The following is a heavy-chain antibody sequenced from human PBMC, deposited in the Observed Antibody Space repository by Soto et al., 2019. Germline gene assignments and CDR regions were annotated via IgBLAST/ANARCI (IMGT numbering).Heavy chain of an antibody. CDR2: INHSGST. CDR3: ARGLNVRYYYGMDV. J-gene: IGHJ6*02. D-gene: IGHD1-1*01. Sequence: SETLSLTCAVYGGSFSGYYLSWIRQPPGKGLEWIGEINHSGSTNYNPSLKSRVTISVDTSKNQFSLKLSSVTAADTAVYYCARGLNVRYYYGMDVWGQGTTVTVSS. CDR1: GGSFSGYY. V-gene: IGHV4-34*01.